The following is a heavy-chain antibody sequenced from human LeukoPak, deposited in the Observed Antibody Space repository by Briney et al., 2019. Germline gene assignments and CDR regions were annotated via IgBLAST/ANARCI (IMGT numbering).Heavy chain of an antibody. D-gene: IGHD2-2*01. CDR1: GVSFSAYY. CDR2: INHSGST. V-gene: IGHV4-34*01. Sequence: SETLSLTCAVYGVSFSAYYLNWIRQPPGKGLEWIGEINHSGSTKYNPSLKSRVTMSVDASKNQFSLKLTSVTAADTAVYYCTRGEYQLLTWRHLGDYWGQGTLVIVSS. CDR3: TRGEYQLLTWRHLGDY. J-gene: IGHJ4*02.